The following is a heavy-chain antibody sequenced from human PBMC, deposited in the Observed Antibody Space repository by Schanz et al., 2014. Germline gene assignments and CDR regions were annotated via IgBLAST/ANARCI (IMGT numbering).Heavy chain of an antibody. J-gene: IGHJ4*02. CDR3: ARDGVDAAAGGNY. CDR2: INPIGGST. CDR1: GYTFTNFF. Sequence: QLQLVQSGAEVKKPGASLKISCKASGYTFTNFFLHWVRQAPGQGLEWMGIINPIGGSTTYAQKFRGAVTLTTDTSTDTAYLELTSLRSEDTAVYYCARDGVDAAAGGNYWGQGTLVTVSS. D-gene: IGHD6-13*01. V-gene: IGHV1-46*03.